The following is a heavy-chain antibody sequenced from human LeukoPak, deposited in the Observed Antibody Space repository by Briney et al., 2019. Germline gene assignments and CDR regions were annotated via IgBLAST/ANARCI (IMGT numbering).Heavy chain of an antibody. CDR3: AKTRFGELLSYFDY. V-gene: IGHV1-2*02. CDR1: GYTFTGYY. Sequence: ASVKVSCKASGYTFTGYYMHWVRQAPGQGLEWMGWINPNSGGTNYAQKFQGRVTMTRDTSISTAYMELSRLRSDDTAVYYCAKTRFGELLSYFDYWGQGTLVTVSS. CDR2: INPNSGGT. J-gene: IGHJ4*02. D-gene: IGHD3-10*02.